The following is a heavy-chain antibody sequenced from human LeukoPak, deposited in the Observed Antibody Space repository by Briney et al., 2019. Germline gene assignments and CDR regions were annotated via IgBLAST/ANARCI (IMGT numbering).Heavy chain of an antibody. D-gene: IGHD6-19*01. V-gene: IGHV3-7*01. Sequence: GSLRLSCAASGFTFSSYWMSWVRQAPGKGLEWVANIKQDGSEKYYVDSVKGRFTISRDNAKNSLYLQMNSLRAEDTAVYYCAREGVGIAVAGLFDYWGQGTLVTVSS. CDR1: GFTFSSYW. CDR3: AREGVGIAVAGLFDY. CDR2: IKQDGSEK. J-gene: IGHJ4*02.